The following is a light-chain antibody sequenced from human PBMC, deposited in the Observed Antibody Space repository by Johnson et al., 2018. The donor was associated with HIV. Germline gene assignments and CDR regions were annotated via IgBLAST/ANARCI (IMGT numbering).Light chain of an antibody. CDR2: GNN. J-gene: IGLJ1*01. CDR1: SSNIGNNY. CDR3: GTWDSSLRVGF. Sequence: QSVLTQAPSVSAAPGQKVTISCSGSSSNIGNNYVSWYQQLPGTAPKLLIYGNNKRPSGIPDRFSGSKSGTSATLGITGLQTGDEADYYCGTWDSSLRVGFFGTGTKVTVL. V-gene: IGLV1-51*01.